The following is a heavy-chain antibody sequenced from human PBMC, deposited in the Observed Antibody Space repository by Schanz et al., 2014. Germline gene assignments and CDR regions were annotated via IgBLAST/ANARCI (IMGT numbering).Heavy chain of an antibody. Sequence: EVQLVESGGGLVQPGGFLSLSCAASGYTFSSHAMSWVRQAPGKGLEWVSTISGSGGSTYYADSVKGRFTISRDNSKNTLSLQLNSLRADDTAVYYCAKHLYQYNYYGMDVWGQGTTVTVSS. V-gene: IGHV3-23*04. CDR2: ISGSGGST. CDR3: AKHLYQYNYYGMDV. D-gene: IGHD2-2*02. CDR1: GYTFSSHA. J-gene: IGHJ6*02.